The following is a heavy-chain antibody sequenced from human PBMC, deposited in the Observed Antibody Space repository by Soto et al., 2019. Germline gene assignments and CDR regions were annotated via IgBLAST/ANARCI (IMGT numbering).Heavy chain of an antibody. CDR2: FKSKTDGGAT. CDR1: GFSFIDAW. CDR3: TTALKYDILTGYYKGGVMDY. Sequence: EVQLVESGGGLVEPGGSLRLSCAASGFSFIDAWMNWVRQAPGKGLEWVGRFKSKTDGGATDYAAPVGGRFTLSRDDSKKMLHLQMNSLKTEDTAVYYCTTALKYDILTGYYKGGVMDYWGQGTLVTVSS. J-gene: IGHJ4*02. V-gene: IGHV3-15*07. D-gene: IGHD3-9*01.